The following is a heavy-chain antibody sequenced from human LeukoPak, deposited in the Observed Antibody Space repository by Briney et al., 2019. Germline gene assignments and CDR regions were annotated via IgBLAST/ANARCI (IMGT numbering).Heavy chain of an antibody. J-gene: IGHJ4*02. CDR2: INNNGVST. Sequence: GGSLRPSCAASGFTFSSDSMTWVRQAPGKGLEWVSTINNNGVSTFYADPVRGRFTISRDNSKNTLYLHMNSLSAEDTAVYYCAKDSFSTRWGQGTLVTVSS. CDR3: AKDSFSTR. CDR1: GFTFSSDS. D-gene: IGHD2-2*01. V-gene: IGHV3-23*01.